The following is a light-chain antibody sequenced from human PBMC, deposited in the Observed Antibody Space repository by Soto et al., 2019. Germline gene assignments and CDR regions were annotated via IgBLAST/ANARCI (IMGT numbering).Light chain of an antibody. CDR3: QQLNSYPLT. Sequence: DIQLTQSPSFLSASVGDRVTITCRASQGISSYLAWYQQKPGKAPKLLIYAATTLQSGVPSRFSCSCSWTEFTLTIRSLQPEGFATYYCQQLNSYPLTFGGGTKVEIK. CDR1: QGISSY. CDR2: AAT. J-gene: IGKJ4*01. V-gene: IGKV1-9*01.